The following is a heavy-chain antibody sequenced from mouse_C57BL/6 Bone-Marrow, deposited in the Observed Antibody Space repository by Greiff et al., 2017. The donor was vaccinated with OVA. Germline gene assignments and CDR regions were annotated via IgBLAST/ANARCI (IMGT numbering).Heavy chain of an antibody. V-gene: IGHV3-6*01. D-gene: IGHD1-1*01. CDR1: GYSITSGYY. Sequence: EVQLLESGPGLVKPSQSLSLTCSVTGYSITSGYYWNWIRQFPGNKLEWMGYISYDGSNNYNPSLKNRIYITRDTSKNQFFLKLNSVTTEDTATYYCARESLFTTTDYWGQGTTLTVSS. CDR2: ISYDGSN. J-gene: IGHJ2*01. CDR3: ARESLFTTTDY.